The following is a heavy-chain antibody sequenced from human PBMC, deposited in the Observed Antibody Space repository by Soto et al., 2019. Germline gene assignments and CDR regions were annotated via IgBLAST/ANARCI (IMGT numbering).Heavy chain of an antibody. J-gene: IGHJ6*03. CDR3: ARGRNGSVSYYTSYYFYYYMDV. D-gene: IGHD3-10*01. Sequence: QVQLQQWGAGLLKPSETLSLTCAVYGGSFSGYYWSWIRQPPGKGLEWIGEINHSGSTNYNPSLKSRVTISVDTSKNQFSLKLSSVTAADTAVYYSARGRNGSVSYYTSYYFYYYMDVWGKGTTVTVSS. CDR2: INHSGST. V-gene: IGHV4-34*01. CDR1: GGSFSGYY.